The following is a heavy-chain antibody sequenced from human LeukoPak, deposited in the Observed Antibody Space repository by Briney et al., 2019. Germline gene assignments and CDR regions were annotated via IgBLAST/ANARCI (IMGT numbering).Heavy chain of an antibody. J-gene: IGHJ4*02. D-gene: IGHD4-17*01. CDR1: GSTFDDYA. V-gene: IGHV3-49*03. CDR3: TRNTVTVHFDY. Sequence: HSGGSLRLSCSASGSTFDDYAVSWFRQAPGKGLEWVGFIRSKAFGGTPEYAASVRGRFTISRDDSKSIAYLQMNSLKTEDTAVYYCTRNTVTVHFDYWSQGTLVTVSS. CDR2: IRSKAFGGTP.